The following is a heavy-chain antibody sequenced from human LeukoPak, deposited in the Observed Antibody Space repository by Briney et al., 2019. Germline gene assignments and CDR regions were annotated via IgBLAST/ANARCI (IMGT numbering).Heavy chain of an antibody. CDR3: ARQVGVDDAFDI. CDR1: GXPFNSYS. Sequence: GGSLRLSFAASGXPFNSYSMNWARQAPGKGLEWVSSFSSGSSYIFYADSVKGRFTISRDNAKNSLYLQMNSLRAEDTAVYYCARQVGVDDAFDIWGQGTMVTISS. J-gene: IGHJ3*02. V-gene: IGHV3-21*01. CDR2: FSSGSSYI. D-gene: IGHD1-26*01.